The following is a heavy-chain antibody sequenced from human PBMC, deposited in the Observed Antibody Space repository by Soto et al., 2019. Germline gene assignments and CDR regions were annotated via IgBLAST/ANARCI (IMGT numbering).Heavy chain of an antibody. CDR2: MSYGGGT. D-gene: IGHD2-8*01. Sequence: PSETLSLTCNVSGGSISTYYWSWIRQPPGKGLEWIGFMSYGGGTNYNPSLKSRVTISVDTSKNQFSLKLTSVTAADTAVYYCARQIGYCTNGVCPFDYWGQGTLVTVSS. CDR3: ARQIGYCTNGVCPFDY. V-gene: IGHV4-59*01. CDR1: GGSISTYY. J-gene: IGHJ4*02.